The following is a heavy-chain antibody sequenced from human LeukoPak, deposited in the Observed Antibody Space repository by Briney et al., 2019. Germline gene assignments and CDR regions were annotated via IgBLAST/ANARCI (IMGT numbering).Heavy chain of an antibody. CDR1: GFTFSSYA. D-gene: IGHD1-26*01. CDR2: ISYDGSNK. J-gene: IGHJ4*02. V-gene: IGHV3-30*04. CDR3: AKVAVGATSPIGY. Sequence: GGSLRLSCAASGFTFSSYAMHWVRQAPGKGLEWVAVISYDGSNKYYADSVKGRFTISRDNSKNTLYLQMNSLRAEDTAVYYCAKVAVGATSPIGYWGQGTLVTVSS.